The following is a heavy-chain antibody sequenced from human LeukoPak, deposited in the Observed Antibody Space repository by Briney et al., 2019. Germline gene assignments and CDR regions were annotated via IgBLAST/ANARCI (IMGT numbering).Heavy chain of an antibody. V-gene: IGHV7-4-1*01. CDR2: INTNTGNP. J-gene: IGHJ4*02. Sequence: GDSVKVSCKASGYTFTNYAMNWVRQAPGQGLEWMGWINTNTGNPTYAQDFTGRFVFSLDTSVTTAYLQIRSLKAEDTAVYYCARDTAMVDFDYWGQGTLVTVSS. D-gene: IGHD5-18*01. CDR1: GYTFTNYA. CDR3: ARDTAMVDFDY.